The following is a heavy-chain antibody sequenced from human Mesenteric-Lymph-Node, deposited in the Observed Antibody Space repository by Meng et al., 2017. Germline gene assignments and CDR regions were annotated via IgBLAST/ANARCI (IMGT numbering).Heavy chain of an antibody. D-gene: IGHD3-22*01. J-gene: IGHJ4*02. Sequence: GGSLRLSCAASGFTFSNYAMHWVRQAPGKGLEWVAVISYDGSNKYYADSVKGRFTISRDNSRNTLYLQMNSLRADDTAVYYCVREQYESRGHWGQGTLVTVSS. CDR3: VREQYESRGH. V-gene: IGHV3-30*07. CDR1: GFTFSNYA. CDR2: ISYDGSNK.